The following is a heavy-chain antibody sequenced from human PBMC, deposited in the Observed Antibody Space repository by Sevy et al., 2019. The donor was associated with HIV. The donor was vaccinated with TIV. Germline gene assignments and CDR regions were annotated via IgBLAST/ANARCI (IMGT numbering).Heavy chain of an antibody. CDR1: EFTFSSYA. V-gene: IGHV3-23*01. J-gene: IGHJ6*02. CDR3: AKGFCSGATCPRDYYYYGMDV. D-gene: IGHD2-15*01. CDR2: ISGSGRFT. Sequence: GGSLRLSCSASEFTFSSYAMSWVRQAPGKGLEWVSSISGSGRFTYYADFVEGRFIISRANSKNTLSVQMNSLRAEDTAVDYCAKGFCSGATCPRDYYYYGMDVWGQGTTVTVSS.